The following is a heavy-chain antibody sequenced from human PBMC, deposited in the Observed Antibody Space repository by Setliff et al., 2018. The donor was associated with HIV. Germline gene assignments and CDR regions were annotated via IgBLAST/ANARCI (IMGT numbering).Heavy chain of an antibody. CDR3: ARDGTRLLAAMDV. V-gene: IGHV3-21*06. CDR1: GFIFNNYD. J-gene: IGHJ6*03. Sequence: PGGSLRLSCAASGFIFNNYDMNWARQAPGKGPEWVSSITTDSNYIYHADSVKGRFTTSRDNAKNSLYLQMSRLRVEDTAVYYCARDGTRLLAAMDVWGKGTTVTVSS. CDR2: ITTDSNYI.